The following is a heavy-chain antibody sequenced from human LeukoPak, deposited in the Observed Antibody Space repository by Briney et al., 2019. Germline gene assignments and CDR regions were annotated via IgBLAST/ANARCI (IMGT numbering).Heavy chain of an antibody. Sequence: PGGSLRLSCAASGFTFSSYSMNWVRQAPGKGLEWASSISSSSSYIYYADSVKGRFTISRDNAKNSLYLQMNSLRAEDTAVYYCARGALGGATLLSFDYWGQGTLVTVSS. V-gene: IGHV3-21*01. J-gene: IGHJ4*02. D-gene: IGHD1-26*01. CDR1: GFTFSSYS. CDR3: ARGALGGATLLSFDY. CDR2: ISSSSSYI.